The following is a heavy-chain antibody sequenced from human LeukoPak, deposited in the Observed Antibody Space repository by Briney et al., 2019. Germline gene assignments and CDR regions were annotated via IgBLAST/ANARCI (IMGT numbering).Heavy chain of an antibody. V-gene: IGHV4-61*02. Sequence: SQTLSLTCTVSGGSISSGSYYWSWIRQPAGKGLEWIGRIYTSGSTNYNPSLKSRVTISVDTSKNQFSLKLSSVTAADTAVYYCAGGGSRIAAAGLDYWGQGTLVTVSS. CDR2: IYTSGST. CDR1: GGSISSGSYY. CDR3: AGGGSRIAAAGLDY. D-gene: IGHD6-13*01. J-gene: IGHJ4*02.